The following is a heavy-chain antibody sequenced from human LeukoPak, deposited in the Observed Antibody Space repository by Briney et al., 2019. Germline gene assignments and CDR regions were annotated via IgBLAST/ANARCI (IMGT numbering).Heavy chain of an antibody. CDR3: ARQREPTKYYYYGMDV. J-gene: IGHJ6*02. D-gene: IGHD5-12*01. CDR1: GYRLTSYW. Sequence: GESLKISCKGSGYRLTSYWIGWVRQMPGKGLEWMGIIYPGDSDTRYSPSFQGQVTISADKSISTAYLQWSSLKASDTAMYYCARQREPTKYYYYGMDVWGQGTTVTVSS. V-gene: IGHV5-51*01. CDR2: IYPGDSDT.